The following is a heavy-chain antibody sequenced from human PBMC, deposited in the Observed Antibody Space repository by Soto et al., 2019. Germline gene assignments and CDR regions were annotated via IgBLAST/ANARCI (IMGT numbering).Heavy chain of an antibody. CDR1: GYSFTTYW. J-gene: IGHJ4*01. CDR3: ARHSTSAPKDY. CDR2: IYPGDSDT. V-gene: IGHV5-51*01. D-gene: IGHD3-10*01. Sequence: ESLKISCKVSGYSFTTYWIAWVRQIPGKGLEWVGSIYPGDSDTIYSPSFEGQVTISADKSISTAFLQWNSLKASDKAIYYCARHSTSAPKDYWGQGTLVTVSS.